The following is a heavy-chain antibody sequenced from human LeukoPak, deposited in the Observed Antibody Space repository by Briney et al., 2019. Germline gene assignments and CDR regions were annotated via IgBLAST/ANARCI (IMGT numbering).Heavy chain of an antibody. CDR1: GGSISSGDYS. CDR2: IYHSGNT. CDR3: ARDRTMDV. Sequence: SETLSLTCAVSGGSISSGDYSWSWIRQPPGKGLEWIGYIYHSGNTNYNPSLKSRVTISVDTSKNQFSLKLSSVTAADTAVYYCARDRTMDVWGQGTMVSVSS. J-gene: IGHJ3*01. V-gene: IGHV4-30-2*01. D-gene: IGHD3-10*01.